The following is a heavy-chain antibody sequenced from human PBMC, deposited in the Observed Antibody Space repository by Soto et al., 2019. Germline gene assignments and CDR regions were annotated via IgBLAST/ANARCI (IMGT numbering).Heavy chain of an antibody. CDR1: GGSISSGGYY. CDR3: AREGRYCSSTSCPSGMDV. CDR2: IYYSGSS. D-gene: IGHD2-2*01. Sequence: SETLSLTCTVSGGSISSGGYYWSWIRQHPGKGLEWIGYIYYSGSSYYNPSLKSRVTISVDTSKNQFSLKLSSVTAADTAVYYCAREGRYCSSTSCPSGMDVWGQGTTVTVSS. V-gene: IGHV4-31*03. J-gene: IGHJ6*02.